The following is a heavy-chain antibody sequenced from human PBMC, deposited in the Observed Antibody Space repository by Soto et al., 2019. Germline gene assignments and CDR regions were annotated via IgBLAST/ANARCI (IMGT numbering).Heavy chain of an antibody. Sequence: QVRLQESGPGLVKPSQTLSLTCTVSGGSISNGDYYWNWIRQHPEKGLEWIGYINYRGSTFYNPSLKSRIIISVEKSKNQFSLKLSSVTAADTAVYYCARDAPETAPYWGQGTLVTVSS. J-gene: IGHJ4*02. CDR1: GGSISNGDYY. D-gene: IGHD2-2*01. CDR2: INYRGST. CDR3: ARDAPETAPY. V-gene: IGHV4-31*03.